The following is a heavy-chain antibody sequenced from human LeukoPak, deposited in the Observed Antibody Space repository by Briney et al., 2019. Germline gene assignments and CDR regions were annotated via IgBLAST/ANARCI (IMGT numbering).Heavy chain of an antibody. J-gene: IGHJ4*02. Sequence: GGSLRLSCAASGFTFSNYAISWVRQAPGKGLEWVSGISPSGDITYYADSVKGRFTISRDNAKNTLYLQMNSLRAEDTAVYYCARDGGSYLNYFDYWGQGTLVTVSS. CDR1: GFTFSNYA. D-gene: IGHD1-26*01. CDR2: ISPSGDIT. V-gene: IGHV3-23*01. CDR3: ARDGGSYLNYFDY.